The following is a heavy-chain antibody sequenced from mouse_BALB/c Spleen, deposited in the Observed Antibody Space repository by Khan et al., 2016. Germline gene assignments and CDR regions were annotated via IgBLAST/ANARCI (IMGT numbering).Heavy chain of an antibody. CDR1: GYSITSGYF. D-gene: IGHD2-12*01. V-gene: IGHV3-6*02. Sequence: EVQLQESGPGLVKPSQSLSLTCSVTGYSITSGYFWNWIRQFPGNKLEWMGFISYDGYNNYSPSLKNRISITRETFKNQFFLKLNSVTTEETATYYCARDVYDGWFAYGGQGTLVTFSA. CDR2: ISYDGYN. CDR3: ARDVYDGWFAY. J-gene: IGHJ3*01.